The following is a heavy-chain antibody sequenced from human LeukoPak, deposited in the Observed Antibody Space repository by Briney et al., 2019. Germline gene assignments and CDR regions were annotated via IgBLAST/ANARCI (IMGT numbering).Heavy chain of an antibody. Sequence: GGSLRLSCAASGFTFSSYGMHWVRQAPGKGLEWVAVIWYDGSNKYYGDSVKGRFTISRDNSKKTLYLQMNSLRAEDTAVYYCARDSLQGQQLEFDYWGQGTLVTVSP. D-gene: IGHD6-13*01. CDR1: GFTFSSYG. V-gene: IGHV3-33*01. J-gene: IGHJ4*02. CDR3: ARDSLQGQQLEFDY. CDR2: IWYDGSNK.